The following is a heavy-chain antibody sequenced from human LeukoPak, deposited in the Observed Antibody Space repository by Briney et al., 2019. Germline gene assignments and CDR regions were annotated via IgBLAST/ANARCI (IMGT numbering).Heavy chain of an antibody. D-gene: IGHD2-15*01. Sequence: SEALSLTCTVSGGSISSYYWSWIRQPAGKGLEWIGRIYTSGSTNCNPSLKSRVTMSVDTSKNQFSLKLSSVTAADTAVYYCAREIGYCSGGSCYHNWFDPWGQGTLATVSS. CDR1: GGSISSYY. V-gene: IGHV4-4*07. CDR3: AREIGYCSGGSCYHNWFDP. J-gene: IGHJ5*02. CDR2: IYTSGST.